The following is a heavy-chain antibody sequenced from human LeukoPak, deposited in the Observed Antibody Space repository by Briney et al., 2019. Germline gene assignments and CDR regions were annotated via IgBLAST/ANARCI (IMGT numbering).Heavy chain of an antibody. CDR2: ISTSSTYI. J-gene: IGHJ4*02. CDR3: ARDLSVAAASTNDC. D-gene: IGHD6-13*01. CDR1: GFTFSSYS. V-gene: IGHV3-21*01. Sequence: PGGSLRLSCAASGFTFSSYSMSWVRQATGKGLEWVLSISTSSTYIFYADSLKGRFTISRDNAKNSLYLQVSSLRAEDTAVYYGARDLSVAAASTNDCWGQGSLVTVSS.